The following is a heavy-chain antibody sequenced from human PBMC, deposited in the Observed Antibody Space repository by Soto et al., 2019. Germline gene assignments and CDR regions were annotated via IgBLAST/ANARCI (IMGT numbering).Heavy chain of an antibody. D-gene: IGHD5-18*01. J-gene: IGHJ4*02. Sequence: GSSVKVSRKASGYTFTSYDINRVRQATGQGIEWMGWMSPNSGNTGYAQKFQGRVTMTRNNSISTAYMELSSLRSEDTAVYYCARMIGYSYGYYYFDYWGQGTLVTVSS. CDR3: ARMIGYSYGYYYFDY. V-gene: IGHV1-8*01. CDR1: GYTFTSYD. CDR2: MSPNSGNT.